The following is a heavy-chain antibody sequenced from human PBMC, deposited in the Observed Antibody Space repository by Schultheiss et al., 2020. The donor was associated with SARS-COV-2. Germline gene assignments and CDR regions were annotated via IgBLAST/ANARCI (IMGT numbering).Heavy chain of an antibody. D-gene: IGHD2-8*02. V-gene: IGHV3-7*03. CDR3: ARELVVSSAEYFHY. CDR1: GFTFSSYG. CDR2: IKQDGSDE. Sequence: GGSLRLSCAASGFTFSSYGMHWVRQAPGKGLEWVANIKQDGSDEHYLDSVKGRFTISRDNAKNSLYLQINSPRAEDTALYYCARELVVSSAEYFHYWGQGTLVTVSS. J-gene: IGHJ1*01.